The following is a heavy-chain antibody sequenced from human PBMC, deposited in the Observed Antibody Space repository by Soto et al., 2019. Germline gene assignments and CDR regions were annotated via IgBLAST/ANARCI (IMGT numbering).Heavy chain of an antibody. CDR1: GYPFTGYS. V-gene: IGHV1-18*01. CDR2: ISAYSCDT. Sequence: QIQLVQSGAEVKKPGASVKVSCKASGYPFTGYSVGWVRQAPGQGPEWMGWISAYSCDTYYAQRFQDRLTMTTDASTSTAYMDLRSLRSDDTAVYYCARPSGSYGDYAWSLKYWGQGTLVTVSS. CDR3: ARPSGSYGDYAWSLKY. D-gene: IGHD4-17*01. J-gene: IGHJ4*02.